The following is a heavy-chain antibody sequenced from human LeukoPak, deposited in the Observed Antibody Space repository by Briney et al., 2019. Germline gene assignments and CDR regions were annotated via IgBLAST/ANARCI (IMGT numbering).Heavy chain of an antibody. CDR2: IGGSDGTT. CDR3: AKGTSPSCFGSLDY. CDR1: GFTVSSNY. Sequence: PGGSLRLSCAASGFTVSSNYMSWVRQAPGKGLEWVSVIGGSDGTTYYADSVGGRFTISRDSSKNILYLQMDNVRDEDTAVYYCAKGTSPSCFGSLDYWGQGTLVTVSS. J-gene: IGHJ4*02. V-gene: IGHV3-23*01. D-gene: IGHD2-2*01.